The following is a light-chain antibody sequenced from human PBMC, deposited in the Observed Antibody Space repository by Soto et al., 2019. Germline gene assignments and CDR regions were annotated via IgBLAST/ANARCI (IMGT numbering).Light chain of an antibody. CDR1: SSVRNDS. CDR3: HQYGYGVDT. J-gene: IGKJ2*01. V-gene: IGKV3-20*01. Sequence: EIVLTQSPGTLSLSPGERATLSCRASSSVRNDSLAWYQQQPGQAPRLIVFGASSRFTGIPDRFSGSGSGTDFSLTISRLEPEDSAVYICHQYGYGVDTFGQGIKLEIK. CDR2: GAS.